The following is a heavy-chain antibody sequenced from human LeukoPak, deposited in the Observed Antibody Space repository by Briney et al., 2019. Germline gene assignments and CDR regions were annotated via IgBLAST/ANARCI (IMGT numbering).Heavy chain of an antibody. J-gene: IGHJ4*02. D-gene: IGHD6-19*01. CDR2: ISDSGGST. CDR1: GFSFSGYA. CDR3: AKDLAQWLALDY. Sequence: GGSLRLSCAASGFSFSGYAMNWVRQAPGKGLEWVSAISDSGGSTYYADSVKSRFTISGDNSKNTLYLQMNSLRAEDTAVYYCAKDLAQWLALDYWGQGTLVTVSP. V-gene: IGHV3-23*01.